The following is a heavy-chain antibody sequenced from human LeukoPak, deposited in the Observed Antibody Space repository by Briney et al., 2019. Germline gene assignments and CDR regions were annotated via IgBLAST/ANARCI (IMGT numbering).Heavy chain of an antibody. Sequence: GGSLRLSCAASGFTFNSYAMHWVRQAPGKGLEWVAVISSDGSNNYYSDSVKGRFTISRDNSKNTLYLQVNSLRAEDTAVYYCARDRYRSGWYGDFDCWGQGTLVTVSS. J-gene: IGHJ4*02. V-gene: IGHV3-30-3*01. CDR3: ARDRYRSGWYGDFDC. CDR1: GFTFNSYA. D-gene: IGHD6-19*01. CDR2: ISSDGSNN.